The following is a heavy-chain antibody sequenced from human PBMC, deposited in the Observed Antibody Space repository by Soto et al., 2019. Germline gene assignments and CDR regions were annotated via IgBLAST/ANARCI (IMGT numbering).Heavy chain of an antibody. Sequence: EVQLVESGGGLVQPGGSLRLSCAASGFTVSSNYMSWVRQAPGKGLEWVSVIYSGGSTYYADSVKGRFTISRHNSKNTLYLQMNSLRAEDTAMYYCAREREYSGYDYGWYFDYWGQGTLVTVSS. J-gene: IGHJ4*02. CDR1: GFTVSSNY. V-gene: IGHV3-53*04. D-gene: IGHD5-12*01. CDR2: IYSGGST. CDR3: AREREYSGYDYGWYFDY.